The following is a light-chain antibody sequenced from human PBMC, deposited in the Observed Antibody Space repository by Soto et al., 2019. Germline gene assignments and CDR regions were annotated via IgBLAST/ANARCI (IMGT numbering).Light chain of an antibody. Sequence: DIQMTQSPSTLSASVGDRVTITCRASQSISSWLAWYQQKPGKAPKLLIYKASSLESGVPSRFSGSGSGTEFTLTISILQPDDVATYYCQQYNRYWTFGQGTKVEIK. CDR2: KAS. CDR3: QQYNRYWT. J-gene: IGKJ1*01. CDR1: QSISSW. V-gene: IGKV1-5*03.